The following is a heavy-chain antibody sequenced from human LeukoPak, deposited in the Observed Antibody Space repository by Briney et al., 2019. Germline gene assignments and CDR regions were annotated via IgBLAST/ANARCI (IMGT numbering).Heavy chain of an antibody. CDR2: INPSGGST. V-gene: IGHV1-46*01. CDR1: GYTFTSYY. D-gene: IGHD6-19*01. Sequence: ASVKVSCKASGYTFTSYYMHWVRQAPGQGLEWMGIINPSGGSTSYAQKFQGRVTMTRDTSTSTVYMELSSRRSEDTAVYYCARPLYSSGWYDHAFDIWGQGTMVTVSS. CDR3: ARPLYSSGWYDHAFDI. J-gene: IGHJ3*02.